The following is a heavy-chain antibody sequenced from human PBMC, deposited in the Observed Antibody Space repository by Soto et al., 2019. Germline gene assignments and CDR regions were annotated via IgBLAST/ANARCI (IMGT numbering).Heavy chain of an antibody. V-gene: IGHV1-69*01. CDR2: LIPIFGAA. D-gene: IGHD6-6*01. CDR1: GGTFTSYV. J-gene: IGHJ5*02. CDR3: ARGRSSAHCDP. Sequence: QVQLVQSGAEVRKPGSSVKVSCKVSGGTFTSYVISWLRQAPGQGLEWMGGLIPIFGAANLAQKFQGSVTIPADASTSTVNMELSSLTWEDAAGYSCARGRSSAHCDPWGEGTVVTASS.